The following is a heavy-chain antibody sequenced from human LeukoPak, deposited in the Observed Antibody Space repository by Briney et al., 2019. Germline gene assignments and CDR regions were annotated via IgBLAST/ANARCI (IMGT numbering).Heavy chain of an antibody. CDR2: ISSSSSYI. V-gene: IGHV3-21*01. CDR1: GFTFSSYS. D-gene: IGHD2-15*01. Sequence: KPGGSLRLSCAASGFTFSSYSMNWVRQAPGKGLEWVSSISSSSSYIYYADSVKGRFTISRDSAKNSLYLQMNSLRAEDTAVYYCARDSGYCSGGSCYIFDYWGQGTLVTVSS. J-gene: IGHJ4*02. CDR3: ARDSGYCSGGSCYIFDY.